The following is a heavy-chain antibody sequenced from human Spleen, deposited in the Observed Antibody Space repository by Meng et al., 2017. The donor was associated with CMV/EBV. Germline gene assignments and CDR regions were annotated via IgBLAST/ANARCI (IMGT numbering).Heavy chain of an antibody. CDR3: AARRAEPFDP. V-gene: IGHV1-69*02. J-gene: IGHJ5*02. CDR2: IIPILGIA. Sequence: CEVSGGTFSSYNISWVRQAPGQGLEWMGRIIPILGIANYAQKFQGRVTITADKSTSTAYMELSSLRSEDTAVYYCAARRAEPFDPWGQGTLVTVSS. D-gene: IGHD1-14*01. CDR1: GGTFSSYN.